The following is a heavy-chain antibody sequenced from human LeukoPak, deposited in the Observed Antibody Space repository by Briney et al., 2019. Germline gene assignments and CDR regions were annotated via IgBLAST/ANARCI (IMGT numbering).Heavy chain of an antibody. V-gene: IGHV3-74*01. CDR3: ARRSAATGANDY. CDR2: IKSDGSTR. Sequence: GGSLSLSCAASGFTLSSYWMHWVRHAPGKGLVWVSRIKSDGSTRNYADSVKGRFTISRDNAKNTLYLQMNSLGAEDTAVYYCARRSAATGANDYWGQGTLVTVSS. D-gene: IGHD1-14*01. CDR1: GFTLSSYW. J-gene: IGHJ4*02.